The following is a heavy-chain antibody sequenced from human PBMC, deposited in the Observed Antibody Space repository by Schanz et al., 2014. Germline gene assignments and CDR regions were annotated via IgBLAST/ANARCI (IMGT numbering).Heavy chain of an antibody. V-gene: IGHV3-20*04. CDR2: INWNGGST. Sequence: EVQLVESGGGVVRPGGSLRLSCAASGFGFDDYAMSWVRQAPGKGLEWVSGINWNGGSTGYADSVKGRFTISRDNAKNSLYLQMNSLRAGDTAVYYCARDHQWLARYYMDVWGKGTTVTVSS. J-gene: IGHJ6*03. CDR1: GFGFDDYA. CDR3: ARDHQWLARYYMDV. D-gene: IGHD6-19*01.